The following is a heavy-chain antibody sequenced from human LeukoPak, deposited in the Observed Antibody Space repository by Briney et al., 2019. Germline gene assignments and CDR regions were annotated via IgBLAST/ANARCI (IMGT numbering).Heavy chain of an antibody. CDR2: IRFDGSSK. D-gene: IGHD5-18*01. CDR3: AKVRVDTAMVDAFDI. J-gene: IGHJ3*02. V-gene: IGHV3-30*02. CDR1: GLRFSNYG. Sequence: GGSLRLSCAASGLRFSNYGMHWVRQAPGKGLGWVAFIRFDGSSKYFADSVKGRFIISRDNFQNTLILQMNNLKVEDTAVYYCAKVRVDTAMVDAFDIWGQGTRVVVSS.